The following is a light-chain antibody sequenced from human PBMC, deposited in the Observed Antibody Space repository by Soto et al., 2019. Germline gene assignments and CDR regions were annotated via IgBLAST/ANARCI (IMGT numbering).Light chain of an antibody. Sequence: DIVMTQSPDSLAVSLGEGATINCKSSQSVLYSSNNKNYLAWYHQKPGQPPKLLIYWASTRESGVPDRFSGSGSGTDFTLTISSLQAEDVAVYYCQQYYSTPSWTFGQGTKVEIK. CDR1: QSVLYSSNNKNY. V-gene: IGKV4-1*01. J-gene: IGKJ1*01. CDR2: WAS. CDR3: QQYYSTPSWT.